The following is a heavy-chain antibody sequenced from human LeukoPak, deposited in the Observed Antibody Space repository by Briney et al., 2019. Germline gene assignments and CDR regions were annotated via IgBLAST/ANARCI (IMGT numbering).Heavy chain of an antibody. CDR3: ARSWGDRNYGYFDY. CDR1: GGTFSSYA. Sequence: ASVKVSCKASGGTFSSYAISWVRQAPGQGLEWMGRIIPIFGTANYAQRFQGRVTITTDESTSTAYMKLSSLRSEDTAVYYCARSWGDRNYGYFDYWGQGTLVTVSS. J-gene: IGHJ4*02. V-gene: IGHV1-69*05. CDR2: IIPIFGTA. D-gene: IGHD1-14*01.